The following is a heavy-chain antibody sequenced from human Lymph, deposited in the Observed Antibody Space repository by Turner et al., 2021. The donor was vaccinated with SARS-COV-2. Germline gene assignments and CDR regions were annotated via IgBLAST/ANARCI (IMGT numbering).Heavy chain of an antibody. D-gene: IGHD1-26*01. CDR1: GFTFRYYW. J-gene: IGHJ4*02. CDR3: ARMGSASWYFDY. CDR2: IKQDVSEK. Sequence: EVQLVESGGGLVQTGGSLRLTCAATGFTFRYYWMSWVRQAPGKGLEWVANIKQDVSEKYYVDSVKGRFTIARDNAKNSLFLQMNSLRAEDTAVYYCARMGSASWYFDYWGQGTLVTVSS. V-gene: IGHV3-7*01.